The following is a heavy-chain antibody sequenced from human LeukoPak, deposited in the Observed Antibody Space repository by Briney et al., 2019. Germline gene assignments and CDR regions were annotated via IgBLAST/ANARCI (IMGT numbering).Heavy chain of an antibody. V-gene: IGHV3-15*01. CDR3: TTDRYDILTGYTLN. D-gene: IGHD3-9*01. J-gene: IGHJ4*02. Sequence: GGSLRLSCAASEFTFSNAWMSWVRQAPGKGLEWVGRIKSKTDGGTTDYAAPVKGRFTISRDDSKNTLYLQMNSLKTEDTAVYYCTTDRYDILTGYTLNWGQGTLVTVSS. CDR2: IKSKTDGGTT. CDR1: EFTFSNAW.